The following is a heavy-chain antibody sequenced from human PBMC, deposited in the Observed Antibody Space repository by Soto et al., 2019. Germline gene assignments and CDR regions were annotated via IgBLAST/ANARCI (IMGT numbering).Heavy chain of an antibody. J-gene: IGHJ5*02. Sequence: QVQLQESGPGLVKPSETLSLTCTVSGGSISNYYWSWVRQPPGKGLEWIGYIYDSGSTNYNPSLKRRVTISVDTSKTQFSLRLTSVTAADTAVYYCAAAPRSWGQGTLVTVSS. CDR1: GGSISNYY. CDR2: IYDSGST. V-gene: IGHV4-59*01. CDR3: AAAPRS. D-gene: IGHD2-15*01.